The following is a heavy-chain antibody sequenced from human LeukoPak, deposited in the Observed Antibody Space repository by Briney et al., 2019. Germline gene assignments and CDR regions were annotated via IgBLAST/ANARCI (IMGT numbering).Heavy chain of an antibody. J-gene: IGHJ4*02. CDR2: ISADGGST. CDR3: AKGLAVSGTYFDY. Sequence: GGSLRLSCVASGFTFSTYTMNWVRQAPGKGLEWVSTISADGGSTYYTDSVRGRFTISRDNSKYTLYLQINSLRAEDTALYYCAKGLAVSGTYFDYWGQGTLVTVSS. D-gene: IGHD1-26*01. V-gene: IGHV3-23*01. CDR1: GFTFSTYT.